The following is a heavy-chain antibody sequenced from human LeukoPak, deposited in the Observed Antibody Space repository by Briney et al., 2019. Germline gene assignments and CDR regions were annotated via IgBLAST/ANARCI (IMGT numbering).Heavy chain of an antibody. J-gene: IGHJ4*02. Sequence: PSETLSLTCTVSGGSISSYYWSWIRQPPGKGLEWIGYIYYSGSTNYNPSLKSRVTISVDTSKNQFSLKLSSVTAADTAVYYCATDPTHGYNILWGQGTLVTVSS. D-gene: IGHD5-24*01. V-gene: IGHV4-59*01. CDR3: ATDPTHGYNIL. CDR1: GGSISSYY. CDR2: IYYSGST.